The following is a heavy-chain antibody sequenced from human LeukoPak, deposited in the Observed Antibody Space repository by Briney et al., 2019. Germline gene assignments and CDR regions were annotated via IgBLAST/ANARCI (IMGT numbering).Heavy chain of an antibody. CDR3: ARDPLGLQDIVVVPAAIPFDP. Sequence: GGSLRLSCAASGFIFSDDYMSWIRQAPGKGLEWVSYISSSDSTIYYADSVKGRFTISRDNAKNSLYLQMNSLRAEDTAVYYCARDPLGLQDIVVVPAAIPFDPWGQGTLVTVSS. CDR2: ISSSDSTI. CDR1: GFIFSDDY. V-gene: IGHV3-11*01. J-gene: IGHJ5*02. D-gene: IGHD2-2*01.